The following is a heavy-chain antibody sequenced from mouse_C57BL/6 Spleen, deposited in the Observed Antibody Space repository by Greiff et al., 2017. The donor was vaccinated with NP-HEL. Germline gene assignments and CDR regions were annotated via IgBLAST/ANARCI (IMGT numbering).Heavy chain of an antibody. V-gene: IGHV3-6*01. CDR1: GYSITSGYY. Sequence: ESGPGLVKPSQSLSLTCSVTGYSITSGYYWNWIRQFPGNKLEWMGYISYDGSNNYNPSLKNRISITRDTSKNQFFLKLNSVTTEDTATYYCARNGYGYAMDYWGQGTSVTVSS. CDR3: ARNGYGYAMDY. D-gene: IGHD2-2*01. J-gene: IGHJ4*01. CDR2: ISYDGSN.